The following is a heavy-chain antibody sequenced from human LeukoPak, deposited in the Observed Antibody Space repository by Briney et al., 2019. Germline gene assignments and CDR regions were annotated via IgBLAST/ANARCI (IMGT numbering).Heavy chain of an antibody. D-gene: IGHD5-12*01. Sequence: SETLSLTCTVSGDSISSYYWSWIRQPPGKGLEWIGYIYTSMYTNYNPSLTCRVTMSVDTSKNQFSLTLSSVAAADTAVYYCARHARIDSGYANSNFDYWGQGALVTVSS. CDR3: ARHARIDSGYANSNFDY. J-gene: IGHJ4*02. V-gene: IGHV4-4*09. CDR1: GDSISSYY. CDR2: IYTSMYT.